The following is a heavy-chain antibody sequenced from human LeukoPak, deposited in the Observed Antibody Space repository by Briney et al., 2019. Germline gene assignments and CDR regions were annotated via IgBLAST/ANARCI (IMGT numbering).Heavy chain of an antibody. J-gene: IGHJ4*02. D-gene: IGHD3-3*01. CDR1: GGSISSSYYY. CDR2: IYSSGST. Sequence: TSETLSLTCTVSGGSISSSYYYWGWIRQPPGKGLEWIGSIYSSGSTYYNPSLKSRVTISVDTSKNQFSLKLTSVTAADTAVYYCARDPESKDYDFWSGYPDYWGQGTLVTVSS. CDR3: ARDPESKDYDFWSGYPDY. V-gene: IGHV4-39*02.